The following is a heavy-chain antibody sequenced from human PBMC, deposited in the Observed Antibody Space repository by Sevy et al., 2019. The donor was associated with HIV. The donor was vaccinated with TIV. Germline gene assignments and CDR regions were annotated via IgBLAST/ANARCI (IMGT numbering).Heavy chain of an antibody. J-gene: IGHJ6*02. D-gene: IGHD2-2*01. CDR1: GGSFRGYY. Sequence: SETLSLTCAVYGGSFRGYYWSWIRQPPGKGLEWIGEINHSGSTHYNPSLKGRVTISVDTSKNQFSLKLSSVTAADTAVYYCARGRGVNNQLLSTYYYYGMDVWGQGTTVTVSS. CDR2: INHSGST. V-gene: IGHV4-34*01. CDR3: ARGRGVNNQLLSTYYYYGMDV.